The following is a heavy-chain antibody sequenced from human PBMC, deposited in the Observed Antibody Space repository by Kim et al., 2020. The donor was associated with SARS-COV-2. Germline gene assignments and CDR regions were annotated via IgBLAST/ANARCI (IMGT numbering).Heavy chain of an antibody. CDR2: INHSGST. D-gene: IGHD3-22*01. V-gene: IGHV4-34*01. CDR3: ARGRPDYYDSSGYYYYLLYNWFDP. Sequence: SETLSLTCAVYGGSFSGYYWSWIRQPPGKGLEWIGEINHSGSTNYNPSLKSRVTISVDTSKNQFSLKLSSVTAADTAVYYCARGRPDYYDSSGYYYYLLYNWFDPWGQGTLVTVSS. CDR1: GGSFSGYY. J-gene: IGHJ5*02.